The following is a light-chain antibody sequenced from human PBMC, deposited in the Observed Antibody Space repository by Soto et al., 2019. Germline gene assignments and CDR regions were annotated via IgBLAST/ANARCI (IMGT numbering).Light chain of an antibody. Sequence: QAVLTQPASVSGSPGQSITISCTGTSSDVGADNYVSWYQQHPGKAPKLMIYDVSNRPSGVSNLFSGSKSGNTASLTISGLQADDEADYYCYSYTTSGTRLFGGGTQLTVL. J-gene: IGLJ2*01. CDR3: YSYTTSGTRL. CDR1: SSDVGADNY. CDR2: DVS. V-gene: IGLV2-14*01.